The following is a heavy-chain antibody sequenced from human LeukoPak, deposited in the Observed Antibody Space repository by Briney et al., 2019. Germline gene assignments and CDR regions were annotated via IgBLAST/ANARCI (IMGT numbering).Heavy chain of an antibody. Sequence: GGSLRLSCAVSGFTLSSYWMHWVRQAPGKGLVWVSRIDSDGTTINYADSVKGRFTISRDNANNTLYLQMNSLRAEDAGVYYCARGLTLLGYCIGTSCLMNYWGQGTLVTVSP. D-gene: IGHD2-2*01. J-gene: IGHJ4*02. CDR1: GFTLSSYW. CDR3: ARGLTLLGYCIGTSCLMNY. CDR2: IDSDGTTI. V-gene: IGHV3-74*01.